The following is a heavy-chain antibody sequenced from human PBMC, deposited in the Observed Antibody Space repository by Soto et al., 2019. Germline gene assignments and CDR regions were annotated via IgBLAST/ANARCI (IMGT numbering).Heavy chain of an antibody. CDR2: INPDNGNT. J-gene: IGHJ3*02. CDR3: ARWRLGITEEYAFDI. V-gene: IGHV1-3*01. CDR1: GYTFTSYA. D-gene: IGHD7-27*01. Sequence: QVQLVQSGAEVKKPGASVKVSCKASGYTFTSYAMHWVRQAPGQRLEWMGWINPDNGNTKYSQKFQGRVTITRDTSASTAYMELSSLRSEDTAVYYCARWRLGITEEYAFDIWGQGTMVTVSS.